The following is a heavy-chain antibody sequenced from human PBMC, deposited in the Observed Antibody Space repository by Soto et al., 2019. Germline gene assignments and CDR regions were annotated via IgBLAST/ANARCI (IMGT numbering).Heavy chain of an antibody. CDR2: TSDDGDIQ. D-gene: IGHD5-18*01. CDR3: ARAVDAAMDPLEY. V-gene: IGHV3-30-3*01. CDR1: GFDFRNYA. J-gene: IGHJ4*02. Sequence: QVLLVESGGGVAQPGGSLRLSCAASGFDFRNYAMHWVRQSPGKGPEWVAITSDDGDIQYYADSVKGRFTIPRDNSKNTLYLQMTSLRSEDAAVYFCARAVDAAMDPLEYWGQGTLVTVSS.